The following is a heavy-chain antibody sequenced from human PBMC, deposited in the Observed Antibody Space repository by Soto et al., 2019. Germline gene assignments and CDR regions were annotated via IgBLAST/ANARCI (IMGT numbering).Heavy chain of an antibody. J-gene: IGHJ4*02. V-gene: IGHV4-34*01. Sequence: QVQLQQWGAGLLKPSETLSLTCSIFGGSLSGSYWSWIRQPPGKGLEWIGEIHHSGNTIYNPSLKSRVTISLDTSEKQFSLKLSSVTAADTAVYYCARHGGYYFDYWGQEALVTVSS. CDR2: IHHSGNT. CDR1: GGSLSGSY. CDR3: ARHGGYYFDY. D-gene: IGHD3-16*01.